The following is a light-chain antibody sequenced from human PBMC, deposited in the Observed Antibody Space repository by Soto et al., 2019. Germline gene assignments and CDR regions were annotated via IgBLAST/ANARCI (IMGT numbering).Light chain of an antibody. V-gene: IGKV3-11*01. CDR2: DAS. CDR3: QQRSHWPPT. J-gene: IGKJ3*01. Sequence: EIVLTQSPATLSLSPGERATLSCRASQSVSSYLAWSQPKPGQAPRLLIYDASNRATGIPARFSGSGSGTDFTLTISSLEPEDFAVYYCQQRSHWPPTFGPGTKVDIK. CDR1: QSVSSY.